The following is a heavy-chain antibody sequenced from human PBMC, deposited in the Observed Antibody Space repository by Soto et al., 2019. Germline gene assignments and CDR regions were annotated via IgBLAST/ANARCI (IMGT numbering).Heavy chain of an antibody. CDR2: ISPYSGNT. D-gene: IGHD3-22*01. Sequence: GASVKVSCKASGYTFTTYDLSWVRQAPGQGLEWMGWISPYSGNTKYAQKLQGRVTMTTDTSTNTAYVELRSLRSDDTAVYYCARDSSTMILYYYYGMDVWGQGTTVTVSS. CDR3: ARDSSTMILYYYYGMDV. V-gene: IGHV1-18*01. J-gene: IGHJ6*02. CDR1: GYTFTTYD.